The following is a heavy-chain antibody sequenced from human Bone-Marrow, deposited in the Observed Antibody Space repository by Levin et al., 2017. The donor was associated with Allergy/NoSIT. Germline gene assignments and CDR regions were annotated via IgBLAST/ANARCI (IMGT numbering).Heavy chain of an antibody. CDR1: GDSLKRSFYY. V-gene: IGHV4-39*01. D-gene: IGHD6-13*01. J-gene: IGHJ4*01. CDR2: MYYSERA. Sequence: PSQTLSLTCSASGDSLKRSFYYWGWIRQSPGRGLEWIGSMYYSERAYYNPSLTGRATISVGTSKTQFSLRLTSVTVADTAVYFCATRAAYSSSFNFDLWGQGLLVTVAS. CDR3: ATRAAYSSSFNFDL.